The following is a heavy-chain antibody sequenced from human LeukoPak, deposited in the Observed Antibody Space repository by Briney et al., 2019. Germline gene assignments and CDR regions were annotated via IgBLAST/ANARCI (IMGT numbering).Heavy chain of an antibody. D-gene: IGHD3-10*02. J-gene: IGHJ6*04. CDR3: AELGITMIGGV. CDR1: GFTFSSYS. Sequence: VGSLRLSCAASGFTFSSYSMNWVRQAPGKGLEWVSSISSSSSNIYYADSVKSRFTNSRDNAKNSLYLQMNSLRAEDTAVYYCAELGITMIGGVWGKGTTVTISS. CDR2: ISSSSSNI. V-gene: IGHV3-21*03.